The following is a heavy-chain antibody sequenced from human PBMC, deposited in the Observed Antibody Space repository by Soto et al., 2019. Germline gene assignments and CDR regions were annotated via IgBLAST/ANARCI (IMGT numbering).Heavy chain of an antibody. Sequence: KASETLSLTCTVSGGSISSYYWSWMRQPAGKGLEWIGRIYTSASTNYNPSLKSRVTMSVDASKNQFSLKLSSVTAADTAVYYCARDATKNDYSNYVGYFDYWGQGTLVTVSS. V-gene: IGHV4-4*07. CDR1: GGSISSYY. CDR2: IYTSAST. J-gene: IGHJ4*02. D-gene: IGHD4-4*01. CDR3: ARDATKNDYSNYVGYFDY.